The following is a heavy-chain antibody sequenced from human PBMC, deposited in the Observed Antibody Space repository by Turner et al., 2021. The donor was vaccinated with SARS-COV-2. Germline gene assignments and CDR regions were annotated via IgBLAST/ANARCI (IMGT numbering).Heavy chain of an antibody. J-gene: IGHJ4*02. D-gene: IGHD1-26*01. V-gene: IGHV3-48*03. CDR3: ARGRSWNY. CDR1: GFTFSSYD. CDR2: ISGSGSTI. Sequence: EVQLVESGGVLVQTGGSLRLSCAASGFTFSSYDMNWVRQAPGKGLEWVSYISGSGSTIYYGDSMKGRVAVSRDNAKNSLYLQVNSLRVEDTAVYYCARGRSWNYWGQGTLITVSS.